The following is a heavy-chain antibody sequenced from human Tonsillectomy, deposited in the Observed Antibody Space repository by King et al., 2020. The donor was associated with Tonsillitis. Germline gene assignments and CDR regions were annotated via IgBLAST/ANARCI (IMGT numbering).Heavy chain of an antibody. D-gene: IGHD2-21*02. J-gene: IGHJ4*02. CDR1: HYSISSGYF. Sequence: QLQESGPGLVKPSENLSLICNVSHYSISSGYFWGWLRQPPGKGLEWIASIHHSGAISYNPSLKSRVTISVDTSKNQFSLKLNSVTAADTAMYYCARDDPLQHCGGDCYSPFDYWGQGSMVAVSS. CDR3: ARDDPLQHCGGDCYSPFDY. CDR2: IHHSGAI. V-gene: IGHV4-38-2*02.